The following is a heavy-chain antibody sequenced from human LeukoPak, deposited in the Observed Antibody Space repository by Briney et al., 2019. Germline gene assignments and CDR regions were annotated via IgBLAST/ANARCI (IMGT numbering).Heavy chain of an antibody. CDR2: IITMFGTA. Sequence: SVKVSCKASGVTFSSYAISWVRQAPGQGLEWVGGIITMFGTASYAQKFQGRVTITADESTSTAYMELSSLRSEDTAVYYCARGPYYYYYYMDVWGKGTTVTVSS. CDR1: GVTFSSYA. V-gene: IGHV1-69*13. J-gene: IGHJ6*03. CDR3: ARGPYYYYYYMDV.